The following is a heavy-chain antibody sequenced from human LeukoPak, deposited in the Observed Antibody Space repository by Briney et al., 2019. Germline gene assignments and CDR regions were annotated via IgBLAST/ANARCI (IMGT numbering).Heavy chain of an antibody. D-gene: IGHD3-22*01. CDR3: ARELDDSSGYYAFDI. CDR1: GFTFSSYE. V-gene: IGHV3-48*03. CDR2: ISSSGSTI. J-gene: IGHJ3*02. Sequence: PGGSLRLSCAASGFTFSSYEMNWVRQAPGKGLEWVSYISSSGSTIYYADSVKGRFTISRDNAKNSLYLQMNSLRAEDTAVYYCARELDDSSGYYAFDIWGQGTMVTVSS.